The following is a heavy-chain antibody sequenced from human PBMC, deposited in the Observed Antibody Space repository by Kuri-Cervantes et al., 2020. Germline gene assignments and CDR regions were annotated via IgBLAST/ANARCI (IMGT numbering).Heavy chain of an antibody. CDR1: GYTFTSYG. CDR2: ISAYNGNT. V-gene: IGHV1-18*01. Sequence: ASVNVSCKASGYTFTSYGISWVRQAPGQGLEWMGWISAYNGNTNYAQKLRGRVTMTTDTSTSTAFMELRSLRSDDTAVYYCARDRPRDEPYYSYYYYMDVWGKGTTVTVSS. D-gene: IGHD6-6*01. J-gene: IGHJ6*03. CDR3: ARDRPRDEPYYSYYYYMDV.